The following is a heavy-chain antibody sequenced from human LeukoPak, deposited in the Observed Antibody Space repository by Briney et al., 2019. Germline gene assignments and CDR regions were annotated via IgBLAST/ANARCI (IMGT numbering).Heavy chain of an antibody. CDR2: ISYDGSNK. Sequence: PGGSLRLSCAASGFTFSSYGMHWVRQAPGKGLEWVAVISYDGSNKYYADSVKGRFTISRDNSKNTLYLQMNSLRAEDTAVYYCAKEQYSGSYYGDGVAFDIWGQGTMVTVSS. CDR3: AKEQYSGSYYGDGVAFDI. CDR1: GFTFSSYG. D-gene: IGHD1-26*01. V-gene: IGHV3-30*18. J-gene: IGHJ3*02.